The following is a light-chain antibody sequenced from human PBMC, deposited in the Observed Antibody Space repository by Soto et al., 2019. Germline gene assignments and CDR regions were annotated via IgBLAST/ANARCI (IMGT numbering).Light chain of an antibody. J-gene: IGLJ1*01. Sequence: QSLLTQPASVSGSPGQSITISCTGTSSDVGGYNYVSWYQQHPGKAPKLMIYDVSNRPSGVSNRFSGSKSGNTASLTISGLQAEDEAGYYCSSYTSSSTFYVFGTGTKVTVL. CDR3: SSYTSSSTFYV. V-gene: IGLV2-14*01. CDR2: DVS. CDR1: SSDVGGYNY.